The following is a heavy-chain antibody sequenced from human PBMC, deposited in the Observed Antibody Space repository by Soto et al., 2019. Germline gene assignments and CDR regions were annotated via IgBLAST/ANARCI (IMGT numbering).Heavy chain of an antibody. D-gene: IGHD2-15*01. Sequence: GASVKVSCKASGYIFSNYGISWVRQAPGQGLEWMGGIIPKFGTPDYAQKFQGRVTITADESTSTAYMELSSLRSEDTAVYFCARDPHFSGLDYWGQGALVTVSS. J-gene: IGHJ4*02. CDR1: GYIFSNYG. CDR2: IIPKFGTP. CDR3: ARDPHFSGLDY. V-gene: IGHV1-69*13.